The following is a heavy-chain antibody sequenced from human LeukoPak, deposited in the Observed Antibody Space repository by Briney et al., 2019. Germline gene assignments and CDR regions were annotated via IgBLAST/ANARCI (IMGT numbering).Heavy chain of an antibody. CDR1: GFSFSNYA. V-gene: IGHV3-23*01. J-gene: IGHJ4*02. Sequence: GGSLRLSCAASGFSFSNYAMSWVRQAPGKGLEWVSAISGSGGNTYYADSVKGRFTISRDSSKNTLYLQMNSLRAEDTAVYYCARSGYSSGWYKYYFDYWGQGTLVTVSS. CDR2: ISGSGGNT. D-gene: IGHD6-19*01. CDR3: ARSGYSSGWYKYYFDY.